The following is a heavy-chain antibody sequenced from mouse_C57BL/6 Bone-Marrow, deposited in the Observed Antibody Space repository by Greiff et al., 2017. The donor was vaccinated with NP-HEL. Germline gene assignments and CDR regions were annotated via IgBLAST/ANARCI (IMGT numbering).Heavy chain of an antibody. D-gene: IGHD4-1*01. V-gene: IGHV1-19*01. CDR1: GYTFTDYY. Sequence: EVQLQQSGPVLVKPGASVKMSCKASGYTFTDYYMNWVKQSHGKSLEWIGVINPYNGGTSYNQKFKGKATLTVDKSSSTAYMELNSLTSEDSAVYYCAREGLGRKFDYAMDYWGQGTSVTVSS. CDR2: INPYNGGT. J-gene: IGHJ4*01. CDR3: AREGLGRKFDYAMDY.